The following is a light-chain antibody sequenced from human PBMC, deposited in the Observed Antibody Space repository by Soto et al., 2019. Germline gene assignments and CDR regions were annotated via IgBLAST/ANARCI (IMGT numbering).Light chain of an antibody. J-gene: IGKJ2*01. CDR3: QQDGSSPPYT. CDR2: GSS. CDR1: QSVSNNY. V-gene: IGKV3-20*01. Sequence: EVVLTQSPGTLSLSPGERATLSCRASQSVSNNYFAWSQQKPVQAHRLLIFGSSDRSTGIPDRFSGSGSGTDFTLTISRLEPEDFAVYYFQQDGSSPPYTFGEGTKLEIK.